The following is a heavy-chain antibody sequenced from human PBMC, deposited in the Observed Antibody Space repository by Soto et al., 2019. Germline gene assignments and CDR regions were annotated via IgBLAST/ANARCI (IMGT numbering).Heavy chain of an antibody. J-gene: IGHJ4*02. CDR1: GFTFSSYG. V-gene: IGHV3-30*18. D-gene: IGHD6-13*01. CDR2: ISYDGSNK. Sequence: GGSLRLSCAASGFTFSSYGMHWVRQAPGKGLEWVAVISYDGSNKYYADSVKGRFTISRDNSKNTLYLQMNSLRAEDTTVYYCAKERISYRSSWHYFDYWGQGTLVTVSS. CDR3: AKERISYRSSWHYFDY.